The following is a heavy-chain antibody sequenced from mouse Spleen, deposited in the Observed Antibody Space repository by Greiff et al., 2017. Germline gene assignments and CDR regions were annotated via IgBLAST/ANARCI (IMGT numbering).Heavy chain of an antibody. CDR2: IYPGSGST. V-gene: IGHV1-55*01. CDR3: ARSGSYYSYGWFAY. CDR1: GYTFTSYW. Sequence: VNVVESGAELVKPGASVKMSCKASGYTFTSYWITWVKQRPGQGLEWIGDIYPGSGSTNYNEKFKSKATLTVDTSSSTAYMQLSSLTSEDSAVYYCARSGSYYSYGWFAYWGQGTLVTVSA. D-gene: IGHD2-12*01. J-gene: IGHJ3*01.